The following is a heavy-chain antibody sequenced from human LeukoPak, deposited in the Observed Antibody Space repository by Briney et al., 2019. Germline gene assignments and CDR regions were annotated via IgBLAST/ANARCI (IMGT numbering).Heavy chain of an antibody. CDR3: AIRIEY. CDR1: GGSISSYY. CDR2: ISSSSSYI. Sequence: ETLSLTCTVSGGSISSYYWSWIRQPPGKGLEWVSSISSSSSYIYYADSVKGRFTISRDNAKDSLYLQMNSLRAEDTAVYYCAIRIEYWGQGTLVTVSS. D-gene: IGHD3-3*01. J-gene: IGHJ4*02. V-gene: IGHV3-21*01.